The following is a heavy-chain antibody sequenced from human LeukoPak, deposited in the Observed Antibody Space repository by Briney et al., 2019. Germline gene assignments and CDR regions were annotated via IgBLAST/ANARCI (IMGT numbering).Heavy chain of an antibody. Sequence: WGSLRLSCAASGFTVSSNYMSWVRQAPGKGLEWVSVIYSGGSTYYADSVKGRFTISRDNSKNTLYLQMNSLRAEDTAVYYCARTDYGDYGTDYWGQGTLVTVSS. V-gene: IGHV3-66*01. CDR3: ARTDYGDYGTDY. CDR2: IYSGGST. D-gene: IGHD4-17*01. CDR1: GFTVSSNY. J-gene: IGHJ4*02.